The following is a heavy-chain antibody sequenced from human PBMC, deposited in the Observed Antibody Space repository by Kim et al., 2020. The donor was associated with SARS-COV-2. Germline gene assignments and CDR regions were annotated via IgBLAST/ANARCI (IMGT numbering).Heavy chain of an antibody. V-gene: IGHV6-1*01. CDR3: AMAGLAATYWFDP. D-gene: IGHD2-15*01. Sequence: YAVSVKSRITINPDTSKNQFSLQLNSVTPEDTAVYYCAMAGLAATYWFDPWGQGTLVTVSS. J-gene: IGHJ5*02.